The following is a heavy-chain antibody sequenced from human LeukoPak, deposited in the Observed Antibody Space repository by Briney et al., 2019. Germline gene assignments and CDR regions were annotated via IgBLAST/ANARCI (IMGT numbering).Heavy chain of an antibody. CDR3: ARRRVASAFDY. CDR2: IWPSGST. J-gene: IGHJ4*02. Sequence: KPSETLSLTCSVSGGSISSGPYFWSWIRQSPGQGLEWIGYIWPSGSTNYNPSLKSRVTISVDTSKNQLSLKLSSVTAADTAVYYCARRRVASAFDYWGQGTLVTVSS. CDR1: GGSISSGPYF. V-gene: IGHV4-30-2*06.